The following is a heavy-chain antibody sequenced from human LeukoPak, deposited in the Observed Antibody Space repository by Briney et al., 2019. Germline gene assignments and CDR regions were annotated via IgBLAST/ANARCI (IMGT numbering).Heavy chain of an antibody. J-gene: IGHJ4*02. V-gene: IGHV3-9*01. CDR2: ISWNSGSI. D-gene: IGHD1-26*01. CDR1: GFTFDDYA. CDR3: ARDFAVGATTGVDY. Sequence: GGSLRLSCAASGFTFDDYAMHWVRQGPGKGLEWVSGISWNSGSIGYADSVKGRFTISRDNAKNSLYLQMNSLRAEDTAVYYCARDFAVGATTGVDYWGQGTLVTVSS.